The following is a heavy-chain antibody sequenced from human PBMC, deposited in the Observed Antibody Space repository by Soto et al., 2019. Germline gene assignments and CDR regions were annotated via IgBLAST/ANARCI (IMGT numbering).Heavy chain of an antibody. D-gene: IGHD2-21*02. V-gene: IGHV4-59*01. J-gene: IGHJ6*02. CDR3: ARRHYCRGDCTINPDYYYGMDV. CDR2: IYYSGST. CDR1: GGSISSYY. Sequence: SETLSLTCTVSGGSISSYYWSWIRQPPGKGLEWFGYIYYSGSTNYNPSLKSRVTISVDTPKNQFSLKMSSVTAADTAVYYCARRHYCRGDCTINPDYYYGMDVWGQGTTVTVSS.